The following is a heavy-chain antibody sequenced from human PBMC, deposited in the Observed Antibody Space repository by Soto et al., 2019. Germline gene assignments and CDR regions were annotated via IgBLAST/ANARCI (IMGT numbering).Heavy chain of an antibody. CDR2: ISYDGSNK. CDR3: AKDRGKVAYGMDV. V-gene: IGHV3-30*18. CDR1: AFTFSSYG. J-gene: IGHJ6*02. Sequence: GGSLRLSCAASAFTFSSYGMHWVRQAPGKGLEWVAVISYDGSNKYYVDSVKGRFTISRDNSKNTLYLQMNSLRAEDTAVYYCAKDRGKVAYGMDVWGQGTTVTVSS.